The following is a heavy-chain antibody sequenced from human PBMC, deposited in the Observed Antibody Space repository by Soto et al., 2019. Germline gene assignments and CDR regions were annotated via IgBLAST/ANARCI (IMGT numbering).Heavy chain of an antibody. D-gene: IGHD3-10*01. CDR2: IGSDGRGI. V-gene: IGHV3-74*01. CDR1: GFTLSSYW. J-gene: IGHJ4*02. Sequence: EVQLVESGGGLVQPGGSLRLSCAASGFTLSSYWMHWVRQVPGKGLVWVSRIGSDGRGITYADSVKGRFTISRDNAKNTLYLQMNSLSAEDTAVYYCTRVVVGSAGEFDYWGQGTLVTVSS. CDR3: TRVVVGSAGEFDY.